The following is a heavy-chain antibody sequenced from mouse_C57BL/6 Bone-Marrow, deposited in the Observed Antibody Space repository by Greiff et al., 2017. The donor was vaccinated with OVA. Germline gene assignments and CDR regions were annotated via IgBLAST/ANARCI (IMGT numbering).Heavy chain of an antibody. CDR1: GYTFTSYW. D-gene: IGHD2-5*01. CDR2: IYPGSGST. J-gene: IGHJ1*03. Sequence: VQLQQPGAELVKPGASVKMSCKASGYTFTSYWITWVKQRPGQGLEWIGDIYPGSGSTNYNEKFKSKATLTVDTSSSTAYMQLSSLTSEDSAVYYCARTDSNYLNWSLGVWGTGTTVTVSS. V-gene: IGHV1-55*01. CDR3: ARTDSNYLNWSLGV.